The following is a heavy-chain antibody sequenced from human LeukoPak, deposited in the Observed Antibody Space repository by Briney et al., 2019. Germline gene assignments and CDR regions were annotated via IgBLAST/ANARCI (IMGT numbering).Heavy chain of an antibody. V-gene: IGHV4-34*01. CDR2: INHSGST. J-gene: IGHJ6*03. CDR1: GGSFSGYY. CDR3: ARRVSGYYYYYMDV. Sequence: SETLSLTCAVYGGSFSGYYWSWIRQPPGKGLEWIGEINHSGSTNYNPSLKSRVTISVDTSKSQFSLKLSSVTAADTAVYYCARRVSGYYYYYMDVWGKGTTVTVSS.